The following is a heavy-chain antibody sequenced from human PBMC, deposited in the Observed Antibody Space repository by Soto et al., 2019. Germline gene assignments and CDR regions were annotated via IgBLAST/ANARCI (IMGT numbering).Heavy chain of an antibody. CDR3: TRGGDYGGRQDAFDI. J-gene: IGHJ3*02. Sequence: EVQLVESGGGLVQPGGFLRLSCAASGFFFPTYWLGWVRQAPGKGVEWVADINQDGSEKYHVDSVKGRFTISRDNPKNSLYLQMNSLRAEDTAIYYCTRGGDYGGRQDAFDIWGQGTMVTVSS. V-gene: IGHV3-7*03. CDR2: INQDGSEK. D-gene: IGHD4-17*01. CDR1: GFFFPTYW.